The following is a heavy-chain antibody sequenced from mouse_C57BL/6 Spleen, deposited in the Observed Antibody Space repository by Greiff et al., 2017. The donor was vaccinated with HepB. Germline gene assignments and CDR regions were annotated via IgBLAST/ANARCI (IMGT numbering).Heavy chain of an antibody. V-gene: IGHV1-61*01. CDR2: IYPSDSET. CDR3: ARLAQDGAY. D-gene: IGHD1-1*02. J-gene: IGHJ2*01. CDR1: GYTFTSYW. Sequence: QVQLQQPGAELVRPGSSVKLSCKASGYTFTSYWMDWVKQRPGQGLEWIGNIYPSDSETHYNQKFKDKATLTVDKSSSTAYMQLSSLTSEDSAVYYCARLAQDGAYWGQGTTLTVSS.